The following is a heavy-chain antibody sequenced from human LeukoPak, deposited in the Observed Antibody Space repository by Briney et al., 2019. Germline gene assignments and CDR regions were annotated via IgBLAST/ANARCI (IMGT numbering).Heavy chain of an antibody. V-gene: IGHV4-59*08. CDR1: GGSISSYY. Sequence: SETLSLTCTVSGGSISSYYWSWIRQPPGKGLEWIGYIYYSGSTNYNPSLKSRVTISVDTSKNQFSLKLSSVTAADTAVYYCARQRVGLSGWFYYWGQGTLVTVSS. J-gene: IGHJ4*02. CDR3: ARQRVGLSGWFYY. CDR2: IYYSGST. D-gene: IGHD6-19*01.